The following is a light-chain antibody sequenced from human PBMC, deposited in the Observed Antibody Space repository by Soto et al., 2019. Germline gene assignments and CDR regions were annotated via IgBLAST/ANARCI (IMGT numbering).Light chain of an antibody. CDR3: CADAGSSTPHVV. CDR1: SSDVGSYNL. CDR2: EGS. J-gene: IGLJ2*01. Sequence: QSVLTQPASVSGSPGQSITISCTGTSSDVGSYNLVSWYQQHPGKAPKLMIYEGSKRPSGVSNRFSGSKSGNTASLTISGLQAEDEADSYGCADAGSSTPHVVFGGGTKLTVL. V-gene: IGLV2-23*01.